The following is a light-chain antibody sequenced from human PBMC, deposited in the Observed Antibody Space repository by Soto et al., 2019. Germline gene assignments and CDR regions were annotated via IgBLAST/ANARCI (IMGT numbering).Light chain of an antibody. CDR3: QQRRNWPPT. V-gene: IGKV3-11*01. J-gene: IGKJ1*01. CDR2: DAS. Sequence: SVSPGERATLSCRASQSVSSYLAWYQQKPGQAPRLLIYDASTRATGIPARFSGSGSGTDFTLTITSLEPEDFAVYYCQQRRNWPPTFGQGTKV. CDR1: QSVSSY.